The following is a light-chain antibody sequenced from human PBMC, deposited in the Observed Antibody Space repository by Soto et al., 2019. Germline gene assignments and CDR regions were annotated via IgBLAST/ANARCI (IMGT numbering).Light chain of an antibody. Sequence: QSVLTQSPSASASLGASVKLTCTLSSGHSSYAIAWHQQQPEKGPRYLMKLSSDGSHSKGDGIPDRFSGSSSGAECYLTISSLQSEVEADYYCQTWDTGARVVFGGGTQLTVL. CDR1: SGHSSYA. CDR3: QTWDTGARVV. V-gene: IGLV4-69*01. J-gene: IGLJ2*01. CDR2: LSSDGSH.